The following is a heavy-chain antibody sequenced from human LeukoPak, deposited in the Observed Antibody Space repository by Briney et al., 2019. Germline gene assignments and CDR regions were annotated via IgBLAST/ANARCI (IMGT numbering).Heavy chain of an antibody. D-gene: IGHD1-26*01. J-gene: IGHJ4*02. CDR3: ARAGFLGRWELLDSRVNFDY. CDR2: INPNSGGT. Sequence: GASVKVSCKASGYTFTGYYMHWVRQAPGQGFEWKGWINPNSGGTNYAQKFQGWVTMTRDTSISTAYMELSRPRSDDTAVYYCARAGFLGRWELLDSRVNFDYWGQGTLVTVSS. CDR1: GYTFTGYY. V-gene: IGHV1-2*04.